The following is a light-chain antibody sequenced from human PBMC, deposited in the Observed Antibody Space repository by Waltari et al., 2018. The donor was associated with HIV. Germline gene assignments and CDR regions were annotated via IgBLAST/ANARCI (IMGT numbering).Light chain of an antibody. CDR2: GVH. Sequence: QSALTQPPSASGSPGQSVTISCTGTSSDVGGSNYVSWYQQHPGKAPKLMIYGVHRRPSGVPDRLSGSKSGNTASLTVSGLQTEDEADYYCSSYAGRNTLVFGGGTKLTVL. V-gene: IGLV2-8*01. J-gene: IGLJ2*01. CDR3: SSYAGRNTLV. CDR1: SSDVGGSNY.